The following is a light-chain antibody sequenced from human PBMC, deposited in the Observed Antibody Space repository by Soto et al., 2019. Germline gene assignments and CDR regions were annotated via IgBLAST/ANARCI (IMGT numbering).Light chain of an antibody. CDR3: QPYDSSLHGVV. CDR2: GNS. V-gene: IGLV1-40*01. J-gene: IGLJ2*01. Sequence: QSVLTQPPSVSGAPGQRVTISCTGSSSNIGAGYDVHWYQQLPGTAPKLLIYGNSNRPSGVPDRFSGSKSGTSASLAITGLQAEDEADYYCQPYDSSLHGVVFGGGTKLTVL. CDR1: SSNIGAGYD.